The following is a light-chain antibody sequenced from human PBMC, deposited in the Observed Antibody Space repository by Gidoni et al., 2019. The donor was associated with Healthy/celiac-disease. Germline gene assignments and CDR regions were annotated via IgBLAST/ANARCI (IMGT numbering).Light chain of an antibody. CDR2: DVS. CDR1: SSYVGGYNY. V-gene: IGLV2-11*01. CDR3: CSYAGSYTVV. J-gene: IGLJ2*01. Sequence: QSALTHPRSLSGSPGPSVTISCTGTSSYVGGYNYGSWYQQHPVKAPKLMISDVSKRPSGVPDRFSGSKSGNTASLTTSGRQAEDEAYYYGCSYAGSYTVVFGGGTKLTVL.